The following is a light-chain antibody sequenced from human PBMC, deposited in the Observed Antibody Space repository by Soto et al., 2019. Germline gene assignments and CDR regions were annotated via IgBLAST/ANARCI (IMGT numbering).Light chain of an antibody. CDR2: DVS. V-gene: IGLV2-14*01. J-gene: IGLJ1*01. CDR3: YSNTTSSTYV. Sequence: QSALTQPASVSGSPGQSITISCTGTSSDVGGYNYVSWYQQHPPKAPKLMIYDVSNRPSGVSDRFSCSKSGTTASLTISGHQAEDEADYYCYSNTTSSTYVFGTGTKLTVL. CDR1: SSDVGGYNY.